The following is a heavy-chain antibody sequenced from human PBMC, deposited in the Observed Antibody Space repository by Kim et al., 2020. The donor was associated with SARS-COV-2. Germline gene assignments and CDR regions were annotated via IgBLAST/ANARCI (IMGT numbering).Heavy chain of an antibody. CDR2: IKSKTDGGTT. CDR1: GFTFSNAW. J-gene: IGHJ6*02. Sequence: GGSLRLSCAASGFTFSNAWMSWVRQAPGKGLEWVGRIKSKTDGGTTDYAAPVKGRFTISRDDSKNTLNLQMNSLKTEDTAVYYCTTDLSITMVRGVDPYMDVWGQGTTVTVSS. V-gene: IGHV3-15*01. D-gene: IGHD3-10*01. CDR3: TTDLSITMVRGVDPYMDV.